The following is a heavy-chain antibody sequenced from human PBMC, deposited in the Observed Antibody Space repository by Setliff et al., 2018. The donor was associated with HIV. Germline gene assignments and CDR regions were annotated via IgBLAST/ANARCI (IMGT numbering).Heavy chain of an antibody. V-gene: IGHV4-59*01. CDR1: GGSINNYF. Sequence: SETLSLTCTVSGGSINNYFWSWIRQSPGRGLEWIGYIYYSGETNYNPSLKSRVTFSVDTSKNQFSLKLSSVTAADSAVYYCARQPLYNDYDWRSYYFDYWGQGSLVTVSS. CDR3: ARQPLYNDYDWRSYYFDY. CDR2: IYYSGET. D-gene: IGHD5-12*01. J-gene: IGHJ4*02.